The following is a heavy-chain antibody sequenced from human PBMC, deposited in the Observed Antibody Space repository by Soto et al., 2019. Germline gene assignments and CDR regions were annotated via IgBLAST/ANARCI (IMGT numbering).Heavy chain of an antibody. D-gene: IGHD2-2*01. CDR2: IIPIFGTA. CDR3: ARDGCSSTSCYYYFDY. Sequence: QVQLVQSGAEVKKPGSSVKVSCKASGGTFSSYAISWLRQAPGQGLEWMGGIIPIFGTANYAQKFQGRVTITADESTSTAYMELSSLRSEDTDVYYCARDGCSSTSCYYYFDYWGQGTLVKVSS. CDR1: GGTFSSYA. J-gene: IGHJ4*02. V-gene: IGHV1-69*01.